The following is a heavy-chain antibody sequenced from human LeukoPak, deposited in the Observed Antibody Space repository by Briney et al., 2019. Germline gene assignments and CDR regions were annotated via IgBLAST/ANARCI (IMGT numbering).Heavy chain of an antibody. CDR1: GGSISSSSYY. D-gene: IGHD3-22*01. CDR2: IYYSGST. CDR3: ARGRSGYYSRGGELDC. J-gene: IGHJ4*02. V-gene: IGHV4-39*07. Sequence: PSETLSLTCTVSGGSISSSSYYWGWIRQPPGKGPEWIGSIYYSGSTYYNPSLKSRVTISVDTPKNQFSLKLSSVTAADTAVYYCARGRSGYYSRGGELDCWGQGTLVTVSS.